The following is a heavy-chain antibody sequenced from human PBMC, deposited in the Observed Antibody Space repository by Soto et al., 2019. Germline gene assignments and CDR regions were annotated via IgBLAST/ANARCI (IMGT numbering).Heavy chain of an antibody. D-gene: IGHD3-10*01. CDR3: ARGVGSGSYYNQYNWFDP. V-gene: IGHV1-18*01. CDR2: INIYNGNT. Sequence: ASVKVSCKASGYTFTNYGISWVRQAPGQGLEWMGWINIYNGNTKYAQKVQGRVTMTTDTSTSTAYMELRSLRSDDTAVYYCARGVGSGSYYNQYNWFDPWGQGTLVTVSS. J-gene: IGHJ5*02. CDR1: GYTFTNYG.